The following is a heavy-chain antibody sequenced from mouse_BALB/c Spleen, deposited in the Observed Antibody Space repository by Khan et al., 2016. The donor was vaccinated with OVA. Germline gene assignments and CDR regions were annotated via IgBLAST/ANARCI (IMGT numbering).Heavy chain of an antibody. CDR1: GYSITTDYA. CDR3: ARRYYYGHWYFDV. Sequence: EVQLQESGPGLVKPSQSLSLTCTVTGYSITTDYAWNWIRQFPGNKLEWMGYISYSGSTSYHPSLKSRFSIIRDTSKNQFFLQLNSVTTEDTATSFSARRYYYGHWYFDVWGAGTTVTVSS. J-gene: IGHJ1*01. CDR2: ISYSGST. D-gene: IGHD1-1*01. V-gene: IGHV3-2*02.